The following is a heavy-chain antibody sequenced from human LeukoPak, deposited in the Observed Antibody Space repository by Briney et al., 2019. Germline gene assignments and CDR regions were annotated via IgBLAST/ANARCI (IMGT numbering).Heavy chain of an antibody. CDR2: ISWNSGSI. J-gene: IGHJ3*02. D-gene: IGHD4-17*01. V-gene: IGHV3-9*01. CDR1: GFTFDDYA. CDR3: AKDISDYGDAFDI. Sequence: GRSLRLSCAASGFTFDDYAMHWVRQAPGKGLEWVSGISWNSGSIGYADSVKGRFTISRDNAKNSLYLQMNSLRAEDTALYYCAKDISDYGDAFDIWGQGTMVTVSS.